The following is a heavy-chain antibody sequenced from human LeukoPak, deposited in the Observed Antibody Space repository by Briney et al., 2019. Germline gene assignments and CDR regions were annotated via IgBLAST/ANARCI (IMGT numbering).Heavy chain of an antibody. CDR1: GFTFSTYS. J-gene: IGHJ4*02. V-gene: IGHV3-21*01. D-gene: IGHD3-10*01. CDR2: ISSSSSYI. CDR3: ASDRGSYYDGGFDY. Sequence: GGSLRLSCAASGFTFSTYSMNWVRQAPGKGLEWVSSISSSSSYIYYADSVKGRFTISRDNAKNSLYLQMNSLRAEDAAVYYCASDRGSYYDGGFDYWGQGTLVTVSS.